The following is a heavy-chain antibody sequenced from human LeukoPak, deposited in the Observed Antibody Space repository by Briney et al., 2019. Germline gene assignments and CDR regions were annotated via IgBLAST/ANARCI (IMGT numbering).Heavy chain of an antibody. CDR3: ARKGYCSSTSCFSIYYYGMDV. J-gene: IGHJ6*02. CDR2: MNPNSGNT. CDR1: GYTFTSYD. Sequence: ASVKVSCKASGYTFTSYDINWVRQATGQGLEWMEWMNPNSGNTGYAQKFQGRVTMTRNTSISTAYMELSSLRSEDTAVYYCARKGYCSSTSCFSIYYYGMDVWGQGTKVTVSS. D-gene: IGHD2-2*01. V-gene: IGHV1-8*01.